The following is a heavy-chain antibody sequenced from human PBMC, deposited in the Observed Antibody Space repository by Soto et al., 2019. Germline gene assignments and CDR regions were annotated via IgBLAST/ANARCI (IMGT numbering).Heavy chain of an antibody. CDR1: GGSISSYY. J-gene: IGHJ3*02. CDR3: AGRYGSPFDI. D-gene: IGHD4-17*01. Sequence: SETLSLTCTVSGGSISSYYWSWIRQPPGKGLEWIGYIYYSGSTNYNPSLKSRVTISVDTSKNQFSLKLSSVTAADTAVYYCAGRYGSPFDIWARGTIVIGSS. V-gene: IGHV4-59*01. CDR2: IYYSGST.